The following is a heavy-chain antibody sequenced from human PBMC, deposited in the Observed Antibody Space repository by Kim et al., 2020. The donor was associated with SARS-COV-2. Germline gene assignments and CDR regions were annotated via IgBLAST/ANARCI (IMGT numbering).Heavy chain of an antibody. CDR1: GFTFSSYG. V-gene: IGHV3-33*01. J-gene: IGHJ2*01. Sequence: GGSLRLSCAASGFTFSSYGMHWVRQAPGKGLEWVAVIWYDGSNKYYADSVKGRFTISRDNSKNTLYLQMNSLRAEDTAVYYCARDSAVVLSSFPLLAWYFDLWGRGTLVTVSS. CDR2: IWYDGSNK. D-gene: IGHD6-13*01. CDR3: ARDSAVVLSSFPLLAWYFDL.